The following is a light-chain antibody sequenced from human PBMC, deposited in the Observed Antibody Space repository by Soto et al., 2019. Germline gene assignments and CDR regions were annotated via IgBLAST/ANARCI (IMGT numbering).Light chain of an antibody. CDR3: LLTYSGGRV. Sequence: QAVVTQEPSLTVSPGGTVTLPGGSSDGPFTSYHYPYWYQQRPGQVPRTLIYDTTNRQSWAPARFSGSLVGVKAALTLSGAQPEDEADYYCLLTYSGGRVFCGGTKLTVL. CDR1: DGPFTSYHY. V-gene: IGLV7-46*01. J-gene: IGLJ2*01. CDR2: DTT.